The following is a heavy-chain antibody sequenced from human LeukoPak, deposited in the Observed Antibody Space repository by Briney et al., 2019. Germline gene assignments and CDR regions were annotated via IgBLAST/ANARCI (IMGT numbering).Heavy chain of an antibody. V-gene: IGHV4-59*07. CDR2: IYYSGST. Sequence: SYAVALTCTVCGVGIGSSYWCWMRQPPRKGLEWIGYIYYSGSTNYNPSLKSRVTISLDTSQNQFSLKLSSVTAADTAVYYCARVGEYYDSSGLDYWGQGTLVTVSS. CDR1: GVGIGSSY. CDR3: ARVGEYYDSSGLDY. J-gene: IGHJ4*02. D-gene: IGHD3-22*01.